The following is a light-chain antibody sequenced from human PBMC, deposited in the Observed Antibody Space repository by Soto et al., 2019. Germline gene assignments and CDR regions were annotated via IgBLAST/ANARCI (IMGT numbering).Light chain of an antibody. V-gene: IGKV3-20*01. CDR1: QSVSSSY. CDR3: QQYGRSPWT. Sequence: EIVLTQSPGTLSLSPGERATLSCRASQSVSSSYLAWYQQKPGQAPRPLIYGASSRAIGIPDRFSGSGSGTDFTLTISRLEPEEFAVYYCQQYGRSPWTFGQGTKVEIK. CDR2: GAS. J-gene: IGKJ1*01.